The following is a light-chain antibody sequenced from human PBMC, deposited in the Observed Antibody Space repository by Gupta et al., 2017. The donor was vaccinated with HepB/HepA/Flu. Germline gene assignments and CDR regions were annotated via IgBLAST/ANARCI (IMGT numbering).Light chain of an antibody. Sequence: DIVMTQSPLSLNVTPGESASISCRSSQSLMHSNGNNYLDWFVQKPGQSPQLLIYLGSNRASGVPDRFSGSGSGTDFTLKINRVEAEDVGVYYCRENLQAPFTFGHGTKVDVK. J-gene: IGKJ3*01. CDR2: LGS. CDR1: QSLMHSNGNNY. CDR3: RENLQAPFT. V-gene: IGKV2-28*01.